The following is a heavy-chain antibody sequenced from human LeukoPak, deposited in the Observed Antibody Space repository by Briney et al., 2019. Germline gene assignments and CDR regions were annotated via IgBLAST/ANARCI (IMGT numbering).Heavy chain of an antibody. CDR3: ARSVVPAATDYYYYYGMDV. CDR1: GFTFNYYG. CDR2: ISYDGSNK. V-gene: IGHV3-30*19. D-gene: IGHD2-2*01. Sequence: GGSLRLSCAASGFTFNYYGMHWVRQAPGKGLEWVAVISYDGSNKYYADSVKGRFTISRDNSKNTLYLQMNSLRAEDTAVYYCARSVVPAATDYYYYYGMDVWGQGTTVTVSS. J-gene: IGHJ6*02.